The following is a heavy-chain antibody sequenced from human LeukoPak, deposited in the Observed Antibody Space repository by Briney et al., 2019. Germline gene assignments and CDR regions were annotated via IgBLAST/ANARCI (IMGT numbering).Heavy chain of an antibody. CDR3: ARGPYNWNYDWFDP. D-gene: IGHD1-7*01. CDR1: GYTFTSYA. CDR2: NNTNTGNP. J-gene: IGHJ5*02. Sequence: ASVKVSCKASGYTFTSYAMNWVRQAPGQGLEWMGWNNTNTGNPTYAQGFTGRFVFSLDTSVSTAYLQISSLKAEDTAVYYCARGPYNWNYDWFDPWGQGTLVTVSS. V-gene: IGHV7-4-1*02.